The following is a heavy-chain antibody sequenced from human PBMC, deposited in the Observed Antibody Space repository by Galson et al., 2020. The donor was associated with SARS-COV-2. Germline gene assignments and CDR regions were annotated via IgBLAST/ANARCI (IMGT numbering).Heavy chain of an antibody. D-gene: IGHD3-10*01. J-gene: IGHJ6*03. CDR3: ARGGSRPIMAFDYYYFYMDV. V-gene: IGHV4-34*01. CDR1: GGSFSDYS. CDR2: ISHSGST. Sequence: SETLSLTCAVYGGSFSDYSWTWVRQPPGKGLEWIGEISHSGSTNYSPSLKSRVFMSVDTSKNQFSLKLSSVTAADTAVHYCARGGSRPIMAFDYYYFYMDVWGKGTTVTVSS.